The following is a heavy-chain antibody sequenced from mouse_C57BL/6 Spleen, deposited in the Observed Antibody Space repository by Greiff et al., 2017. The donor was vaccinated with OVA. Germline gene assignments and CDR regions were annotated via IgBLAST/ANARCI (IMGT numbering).Heavy chain of an antibody. CDR1: GYTFTDYN. D-gene: IGHD4-1*01. J-gene: IGHJ4*01. Sequence: EVQLQQSGPELVKPGASVKIPCKASGYTFTDYNMDWVKQSHGKSLEWIGDINPNNGGTIYNQKFKGKATLTVDKSSSTAYMELRSLTSEDTAVYYCARSPNWDVGYYAMDYWGQGTSVTVSS. CDR2: INPNNGGT. CDR3: ARSPNWDVGYYAMDY. V-gene: IGHV1-18*01.